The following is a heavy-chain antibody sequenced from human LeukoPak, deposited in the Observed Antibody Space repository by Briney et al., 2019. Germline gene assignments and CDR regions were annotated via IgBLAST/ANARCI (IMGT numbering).Heavy chain of an antibody. CDR1: GFTFSSYG. J-gene: IGHJ6*02. V-gene: IGHV3-33*03. D-gene: IGHD2-2*01. CDR2: IWYDGSNK. CDR3: ARSWFVPTVHYYYYGMDV. Sequence: GGSLRLSCAAFGFTFSSYGMRWFRQAPGKGLEWVAVIWYDGSNKYYADSVKGRFTISRDNAKNSLYLQMNSLRAEDTAVYYCARSWFVPTVHYYYYGMDVWGQGTTVTVSS.